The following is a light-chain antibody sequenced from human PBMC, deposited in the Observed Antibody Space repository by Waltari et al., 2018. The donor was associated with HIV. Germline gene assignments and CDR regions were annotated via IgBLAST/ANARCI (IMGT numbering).Light chain of an antibody. CDR1: DTDVGTYTY. V-gene: IGLV2-14*01. CDR2: EVS. Sequence: QSALTQPASVSGSPGQSITISCTGTDTDVGTYTYVSWFQHHPGKAPNLIISEVSNRPSVVSHRFAGSKSGNTASLIISGLQAEDEASYYCTSYTTTNTWVFGGGTNLTVL. CDR3: TSYTTTNTWV. J-gene: IGLJ3*02.